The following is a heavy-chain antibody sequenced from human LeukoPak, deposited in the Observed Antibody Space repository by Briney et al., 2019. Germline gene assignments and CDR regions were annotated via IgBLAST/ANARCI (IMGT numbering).Heavy chain of an antibody. Sequence: PGGTLRLSCAASGFTFSNYGLSWVRQAPGKGLEWVSAISGGGSATYYADSVKGRFTTSRDNSKNSLFLQMNTLRADDTAVYYCAGGAGVYYYGMDVCGQGTSVTVSS. J-gene: IGHJ6*02. V-gene: IGHV3-23*01. CDR3: AGGAGVYYYGMDV. CDR2: ISGGGSAT. CDR1: GFTFSNYG.